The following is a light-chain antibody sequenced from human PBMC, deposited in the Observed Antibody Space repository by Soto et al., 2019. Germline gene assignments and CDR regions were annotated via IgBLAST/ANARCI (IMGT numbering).Light chain of an antibody. CDR1: ESIRRTT. CDR3: QQYGSSLIT. Sequence: TVLPQAPGTPSSSPGERATLSCRASESIRRTTLGWYRQNPGPAPRLRICAASSRATGIPVRFSGSGSGTDFTLTISRLEPEDFAVYYCQQYGSSLITFGQATRLEI. J-gene: IGKJ5*01. CDR2: AAS. V-gene: IGKV3-20*01.